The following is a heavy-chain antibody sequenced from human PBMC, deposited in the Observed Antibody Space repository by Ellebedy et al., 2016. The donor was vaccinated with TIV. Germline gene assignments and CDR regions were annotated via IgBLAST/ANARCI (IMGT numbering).Heavy chain of an antibody. CDR1: GGSISSYY. V-gene: IGHV4-59*08. CDR3: ARIGTMVRGVIGLGMDV. D-gene: IGHD3-10*01. CDR2: IYYSGST. Sequence: MPSETLSLTCTVSGGSISSYYWSWIRQPPGKGLEWIGYIYYSGSTNYNPSLKSRVTISVDTSKHQFSLKLSSVTAADTAVYYCARIGTMVRGVIGLGMDVWGQGTTVTVSS. J-gene: IGHJ6*02.